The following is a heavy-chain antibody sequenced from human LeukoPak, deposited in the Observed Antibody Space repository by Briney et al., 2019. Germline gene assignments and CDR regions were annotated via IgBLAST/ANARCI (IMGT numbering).Heavy chain of an antibody. CDR1: GGTFSSYA. V-gene: IGHV1-69*13. CDR3: AREKNDFPDSSGYYYYYYYGMDV. J-gene: IGHJ6*02. Sequence: SVKVSCKASGGTFSSYAIRWVRQAPGQGLEWMGGIIPIFGTANYAQKFQGRVTITADESTSTAYMELSSLRSEDTAVYYCAREKNDFPDSSGYYYYYYYGMDVWGQGTTVTVSS. CDR2: IIPIFGTA. D-gene: IGHD3-22*01.